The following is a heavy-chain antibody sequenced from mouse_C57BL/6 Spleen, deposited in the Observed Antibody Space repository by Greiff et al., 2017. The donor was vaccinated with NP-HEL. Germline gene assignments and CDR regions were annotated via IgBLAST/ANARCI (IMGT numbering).Heavy chain of an antibody. V-gene: IGHV1-26*01. Sequence: VQLQQSGPELVKPGASVKISCKASGYTFTDYYMNWVKQSHGKSLEWIGDINPNNGGTSYNQKFKGKATLTVDKSSSTAYMELRSLTSEDSAVYYCARSGIAFDYWGQGTTLTVSS. D-gene: IGHD3-1*01. J-gene: IGHJ2*01. CDR2: INPNNGGT. CDR1: GYTFTDYY. CDR3: ARSGIAFDY.